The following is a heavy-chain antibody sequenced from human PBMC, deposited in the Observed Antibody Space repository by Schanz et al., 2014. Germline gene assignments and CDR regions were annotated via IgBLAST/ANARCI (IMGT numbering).Heavy chain of an antibody. Sequence: EVHLVESGGGLVQPGGSLRLSCAASGFNFITFAMSWVRQAPGKGPEWVSAIGGDASRTYYADSVKGRFTISRDNSKSTLFLQINSLRAADTAVYSCARAPPLVRGIAGWFGPWGQGSLVTVSS. CDR1: GFNFITFA. D-gene: IGHD3-10*01. J-gene: IGHJ5*02. CDR2: IGGDASRT. V-gene: IGHV3-23*04. CDR3: ARAPPLVRGIAGWFGP.